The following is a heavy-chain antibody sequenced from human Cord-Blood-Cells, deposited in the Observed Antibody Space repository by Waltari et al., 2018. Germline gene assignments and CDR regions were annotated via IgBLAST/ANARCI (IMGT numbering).Heavy chain of an antibody. Sequence: QVPLQQWGAGLLKPSETLSLTCAVYGGSFSGSYWRWIRPPPGKGLEWIGEINHRGSTNYNPSLKSRVTISVDTSKNQFSLKLSSVTAADTAVYYCARGGVPAAPFNWFDPWGQGTLVTVSS. D-gene: IGHD2-2*01. J-gene: IGHJ5*02. CDR2: INHRGST. CDR3: ARGGVPAAPFNWFDP. V-gene: IGHV4-34*01. CDR1: GGSFSGSY.